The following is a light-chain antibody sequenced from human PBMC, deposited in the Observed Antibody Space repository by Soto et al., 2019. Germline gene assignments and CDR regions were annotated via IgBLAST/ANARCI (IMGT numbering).Light chain of an antibody. Sequence: QSVLTQPPSASGSPGQSVTFSCTGTSSDVGGYNYVSWYQQHPGKAPKLMIYDVDKRPPGVPDRFSGSKSGNTASLTVSGLQAEDEADYYCSSYAGSNGVVFGGGTKLTVL. CDR3: SSYAGSNGVV. J-gene: IGLJ2*01. V-gene: IGLV2-8*01. CDR2: DVD. CDR1: SSDVGGYNY.